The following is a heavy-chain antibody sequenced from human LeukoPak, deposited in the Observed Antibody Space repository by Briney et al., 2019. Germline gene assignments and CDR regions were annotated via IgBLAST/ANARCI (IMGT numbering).Heavy chain of an antibody. CDR3: ARRVAATSGGVFDN. Sequence: SETLSLTCTVSGGSISTYYWSWIRQPPGKGLEWIAYILHSGSTNYNPSLKSRVTISVDTSKNQFSLKLSSVTAADTAVYYCARRVAATSGGVFDNWGPGTMVTVSS. V-gene: IGHV4-59*08. D-gene: IGHD1-26*01. CDR2: ILHSGST. J-gene: IGHJ3*02. CDR1: GGSISTYY.